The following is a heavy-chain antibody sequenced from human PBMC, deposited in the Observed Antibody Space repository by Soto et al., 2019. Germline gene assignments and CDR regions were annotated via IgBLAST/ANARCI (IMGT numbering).Heavy chain of an antibody. CDR2: ISGAGIST. D-gene: IGHD6-13*01. Sequence: GGSLRLSCAASGFSFSSYPMSWVRQAPGKGLEWVAAISGAGISTYYADSVRGRFTISRENSKNTLYLQMSSLRAEDTALYYCAKDHLTSGGTFWFDPWGQGTLVTVSS. J-gene: IGHJ5*02. CDR3: AKDHLTSGGTFWFDP. CDR1: GFSFSSYP. V-gene: IGHV3-23*01.